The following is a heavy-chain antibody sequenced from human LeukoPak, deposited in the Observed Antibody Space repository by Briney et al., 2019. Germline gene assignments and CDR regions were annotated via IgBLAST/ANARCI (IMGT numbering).Heavy chain of an antibody. Sequence: ASVKVSCKASGGTFTSYGISWVRQAPGQGLEWMGWISAYNGNTNYAQKLQGRVTMTRNTSISTAYMELSSLRSEDTAVYYCARLGERWLYYCYYGMDVWGQGTTVTVSS. CDR2: ISAYNGNT. D-gene: IGHD4-23*01. CDR1: GGTFTSYG. J-gene: IGHJ6*02. V-gene: IGHV1-18*01. CDR3: ARLGERWLYYCYYGMDV.